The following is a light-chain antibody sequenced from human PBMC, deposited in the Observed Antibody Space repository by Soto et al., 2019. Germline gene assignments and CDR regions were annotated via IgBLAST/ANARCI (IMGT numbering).Light chain of an antibody. CDR1: TSDVGGYNL. V-gene: IGLV2-23*01. Sequence: YVLTQPGSVSGYTGQSITISCSGTTSDVGGYNLVSWYQQHTAKAPKLLIYEGTQRPSGVSSRFSGSKSGNTASLTISGLQAEDEADYYCCSYASSSSYVFGTGTKVTVL. J-gene: IGLJ1*01. CDR3: CSYASSSSYV. CDR2: EGT.